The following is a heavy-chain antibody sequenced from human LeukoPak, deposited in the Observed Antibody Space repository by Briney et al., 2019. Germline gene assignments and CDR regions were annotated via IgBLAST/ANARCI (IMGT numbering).Heavy chain of an antibody. V-gene: IGHV1-69*01. CDR3: ARVHCSSTSCYAGILSWFDP. J-gene: IGHJ5*02. Sequence: ASVKVSFKASGGTFSSYAISWVRQAPGQGLEWMGGIIPIFGTANYAQKFQGRVTITADESTSTAYMELSSLRSEDTAVYYCARVHCSSTSCYAGILSWFDPWGQGTLVTVSS. D-gene: IGHD2-2*01. CDR1: GGTFSSYA. CDR2: IIPIFGTA.